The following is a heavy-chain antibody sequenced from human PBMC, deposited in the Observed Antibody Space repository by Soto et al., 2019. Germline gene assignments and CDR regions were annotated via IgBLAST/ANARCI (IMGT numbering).Heavy chain of an antibody. D-gene: IGHD3-22*01. J-gene: IGHJ5*02. V-gene: IGHV3-30*03. Sequence: GGSLRLSCAASGFTFRSYGMHWARQAPGRGLEWVAVISYDGSNKYYADFVKGRLSISRDNSKNTLYLQMNSLRAEDTAVYYCARGGKGLLQPNWFDPWGQGTLVTVPS. CDR2: ISYDGSNK. CDR3: ARGGKGLLQPNWFDP. CDR1: GFTFRSYG.